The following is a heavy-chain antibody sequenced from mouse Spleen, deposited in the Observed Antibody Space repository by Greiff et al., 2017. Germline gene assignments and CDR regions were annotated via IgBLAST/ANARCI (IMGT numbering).Heavy chain of an antibody. CDR1: GYTFTDYN. CDR3: AGPYYDGSSSWYFDV. J-gene: IGHJ1*01. D-gene: IGHD1-1*01. Sequence: EVKLMESGPELVKPGASVKMSCKASGYTFTDYNMHWVKQSHGKSLEWIGYINPNNGGTSYNQKFKGKATLTVNKSSSTAYMELRSLTSEDSAVYYCAGPYYDGSSSWYFDVWGAGTTVTVSS. V-gene: IGHV1-22*01. CDR2: INPNNGGT.